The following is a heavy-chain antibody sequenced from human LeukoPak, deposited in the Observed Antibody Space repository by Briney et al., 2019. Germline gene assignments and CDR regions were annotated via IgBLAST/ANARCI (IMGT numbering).Heavy chain of an antibody. CDR1: GGSFSGYY. Sequence: PSETLSLTCAVYGGSFSGYYWSWIRQPPGKGLEWIGEINHSGSTNYNPSLKSRVTISVDTSKNQFSLKLSSVTAADTAVYYCASQGYYDILTGLDYWGQGTLVTVSS. J-gene: IGHJ4*02. CDR3: ASQGYYDILTGLDY. CDR2: INHSGST. V-gene: IGHV4-34*01. D-gene: IGHD3-9*01.